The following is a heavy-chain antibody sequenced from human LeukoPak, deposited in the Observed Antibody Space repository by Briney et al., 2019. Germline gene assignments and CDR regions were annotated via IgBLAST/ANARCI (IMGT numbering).Heavy chain of an antibody. CDR3: ARDPETYYYDRSGYDY. Sequence: KPGGSLRLSCAASGFTFSSYSMNWVRQAPGKGLEWVSSISSSSSYIYYADSVKGRFTISRDNAKNSLYLQMNSLRAEDTAVYYCARDPETYYYDRSGYDYWGQGTLVTVSS. J-gene: IGHJ4*02. D-gene: IGHD3-22*01. CDR2: ISSSSSYI. CDR1: GFTFSSYS. V-gene: IGHV3-21*01.